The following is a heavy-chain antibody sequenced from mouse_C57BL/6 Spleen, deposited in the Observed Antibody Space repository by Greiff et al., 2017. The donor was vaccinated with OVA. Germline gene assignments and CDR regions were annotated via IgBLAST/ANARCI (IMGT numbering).Heavy chain of an antibody. CDR3: ARGNYYGNYFDY. V-gene: IGHV1-69*01. Sequence: QVQLQQPGAELVMPGASVKLSCKASGYTFTSYWMHWVKQRPGQGLEWIGEIDPSDSYTNYNQKFTGKSTLTVDKSSSTAYMQLSSLTSEDAAVYYCARGNYYGNYFDYWGQGTTLTVSS. CDR2: IDPSDSYT. D-gene: IGHD2-1*01. CDR1: GYTFTSYW. J-gene: IGHJ2*01.